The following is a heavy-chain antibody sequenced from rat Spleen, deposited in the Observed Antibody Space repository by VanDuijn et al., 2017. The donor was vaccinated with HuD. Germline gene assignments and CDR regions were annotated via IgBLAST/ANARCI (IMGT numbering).Heavy chain of an antibody. V-gene: IGHV3-3*01. CDR3: AGGGY. Sequence: EVQLQESGPGLVKPSQSLSLTCSVTGYSITSSYRWNWIRKFPGNKLEWMGYINGAGSTNYNPSLKSRISITRDTSKNQFFLQVNSVTTEDTATYYCAGGGYWGQGVMVTVSS. CDR1: GYSITSSYR. CDR2: INGAGST. J-gene: IGHJ2*01.